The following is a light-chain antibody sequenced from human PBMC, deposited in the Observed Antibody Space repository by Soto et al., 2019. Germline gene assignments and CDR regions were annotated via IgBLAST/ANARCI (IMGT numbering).Light chain of an antibody. CDR3: QQRSNWPPST. CDR2: DAS. V-gene: IGKV3-11*01. CDR1: QSVSSY. J-gene: IGKJ5*01. Sequence: EMVLTQAPAALSLSPGERATLSCRASQSVSSYLACDQQKPGQPPRPLIYDASNRATGIPARFSGSGSGTDFTLSISSLEPEDFAVYYGQQRSNWPPSTFGQGTRLEI.